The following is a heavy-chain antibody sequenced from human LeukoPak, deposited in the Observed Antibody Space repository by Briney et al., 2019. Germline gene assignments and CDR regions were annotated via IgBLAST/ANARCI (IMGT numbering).Heavy chain of an antibody. J-gene: IGHJ4*02. V-gene: IGHV3-48*01. Sequence: GGSLRLSCAASGMTFSSYSMNWVRQAPGKGLEWISYISRSSDTIFYADSVKGRFTISRDNVKNSLYLQLNSLSAEDTAVYYCATGHYDISAYDYWGQGTLVTVSS. CDR2: ISRSSDTI. CDR1: GMTFSSYS. D-gene: IGHD3-22*01. CDR3: ATGHYDISAYDY.